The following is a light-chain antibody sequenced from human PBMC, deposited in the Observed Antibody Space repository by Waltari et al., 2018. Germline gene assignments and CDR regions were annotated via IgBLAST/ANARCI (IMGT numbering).Light chain of an antibody. J-gene: IGLJ2*01. CDR2: DVS. CDR3: SSYTSSSTEV. CDR1: SSDVGGSNY. V-gene: IGLV2-14*03. Sequence: QSALTQPASVSGSPGQSITISCTGPSSDVGGSNYFPWYQQHPGKAPKLMIYDVSNRPSGVSNRFSGSKSGNTASLTISGLQAEDEADYYCSSYTSSSTEVFGGGTKLTVL.